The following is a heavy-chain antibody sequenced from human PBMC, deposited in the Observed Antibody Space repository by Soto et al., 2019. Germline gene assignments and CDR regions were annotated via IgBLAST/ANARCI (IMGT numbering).Heavy chain of an antibody. Sequence: ASVKVSCKASGYTFTSYGISWGRQAPGQGLEWIGWISAYNGNTNYAQKLQGRVTMTPDTSTNTAYMELRNLRSDDTAVYYCARVIAAAADFDYWGQGTLVTVSS. V-gene: IGHV1-18*01. CDR3: ARVIAAAADFDY. D-gene: IGHD6-13*01. CDR1: GYTFTSYG. J-gene: IGHJ4*02. CDR2: ISAYNGNT.